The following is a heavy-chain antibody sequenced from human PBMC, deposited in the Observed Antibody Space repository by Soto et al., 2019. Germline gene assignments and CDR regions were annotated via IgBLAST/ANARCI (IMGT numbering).Heavy chain of an antibody. Sequence: QVQLQESGPGLVRPSQPLSITCTVSGGSISTGGYYWTWIRQHPGTGLEWIGNFFYSESTSYYNPSLKSRVTILVDTSKNQFSLKLSSVTAADTAVYYCARVKQLLAYYFDSWGQGTLVTVSS. CDR1: GGSISTGGYY. CDR2: FFYSESTS. D-gene: IGHD2-21*02. CDR3: ARVKQLLAYYFDS. V-gene: IGHV4-31*03. J-gene: IGHJ4*02.